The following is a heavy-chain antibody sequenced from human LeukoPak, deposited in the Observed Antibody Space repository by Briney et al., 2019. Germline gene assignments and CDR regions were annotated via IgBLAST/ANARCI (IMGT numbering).Heavy chain of an antibody. CDR3: ANDKWDWRSLGGHVFDI. CDR1: GFTFSSYA. CDR2: ISGSGGST. V-gene: IGHV3-23*01. Sequence: GGSLRLSRAASGFTFSSYAMSWVRQAPGKGLEWVSAISGSGGSTYYADSVKGRFTISGDNSKNTLYLQMNSLRAEDTAVYYCANDKWDWRSLGGHVFDIWGQGTMVTVSS. J-gene: IGHJ3*02. D-gene: IGHD1-26*01.